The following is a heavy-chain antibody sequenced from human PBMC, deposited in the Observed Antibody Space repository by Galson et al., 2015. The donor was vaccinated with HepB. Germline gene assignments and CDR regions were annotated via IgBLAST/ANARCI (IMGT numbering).Heavy chain of an antibody. D-gene: IGHD3-22*01. CDR2: INPSGDTT. J-gene: IGHJ4*02. V-gene: IGHV1-46*01. Sequence: SVKVSCKAPGYSFSNSYLHWVRQAPGQGPEWMGIINPSGDTTRYAQKFQGRVTMTRDTSTSTVYLELSSLRSEDTAVYYCASGLSGNYYAAFDYWGQGTLVTVSS. CDR1: GYSFSNSY. CDR3: ASGLSGNYYAAFDY.